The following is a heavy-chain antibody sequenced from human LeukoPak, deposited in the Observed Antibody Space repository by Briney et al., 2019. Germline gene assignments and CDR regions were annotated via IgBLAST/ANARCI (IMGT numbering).Heavy chain of an antibody. V-gene: IGHV1-18*04. CDR3: ASKGYMWNYFDY. D-gene: IGHD5-18*01. CDR1: GYTFTGYY. Sequence: ASVKVSCKASGYTFTGYYMHWVRQAPGRGLEWMGWISAYNGNTNYAQKLQGRVTMTTDTSTSTAYMGLRSLRSDDTAVYYCASKGYMWNYFDYWGQGTLVTVSS. J-gene: IGHJ4*02. CDR2: ISAYNGNT.